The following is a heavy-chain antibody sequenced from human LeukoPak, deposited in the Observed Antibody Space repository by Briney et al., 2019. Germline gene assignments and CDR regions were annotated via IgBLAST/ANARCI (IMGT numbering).Heavy chain of an antibody. CDR1: GFTFSSYS. V-gene: IGHV3-21*01. CDR3: ARDPGYCSSTSCLYRYFDY. D-gene: IGHD2-2*01. J-gene: IGHJ4*02. CDR2: ISSSSSYI. Sequence: GGSLRLSCAASGFTFSSYSMNWVRQAPGKGLEWVSSISSSSSYIYYADSVKGRFTISRDNAKNSLYLQMNSLRAEDMAVYYCARDPGYCSSTSCLYRYFDYWGQGTLVTVSS.